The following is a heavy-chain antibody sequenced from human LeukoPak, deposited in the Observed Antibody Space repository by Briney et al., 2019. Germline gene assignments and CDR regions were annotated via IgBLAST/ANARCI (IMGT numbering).Heavy chain of an antibody. CDR3: AKDQKQWLAAFDY. CDR2: ISGSGGST. Sequence: GESLKISCAASGFTFSSYAMSWVRQAPGKGLEWVSAISGSGGSTYYADSVKGRFTISRDNSKNTLYLQMNSLRAEDTAVYYCAKDQKQWLAAFDYWGQGTLVTVSS. V-gene: IGHV3-23*01. J-gene: IGHJ4*02. D-gene: IGHD6-19*01. CDR1: GFTFSSYA.